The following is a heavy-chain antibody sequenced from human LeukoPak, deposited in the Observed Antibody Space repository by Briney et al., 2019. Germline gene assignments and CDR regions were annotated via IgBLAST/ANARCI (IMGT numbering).Heavy chain of an antibody. V-gene: IGHV3-11*01. CDR3: ARDLSACGGDCYPDAFDI. D-gene: IGHD2-21*02. J-gene: IGHJ3*02. CDR2: ISSSGSTI. Sequence: PGGSLRLSCAASGFTFSDYYMSWIRQAPGKGLEWVSYISSSGSTIYYADSVKGRFTISRDNARNSLYLQMNSLRAEDTAVYYCARDLSACGGDCYPDAFDIWGQGTMVTVSS. CDR1: GFTFSDYY.